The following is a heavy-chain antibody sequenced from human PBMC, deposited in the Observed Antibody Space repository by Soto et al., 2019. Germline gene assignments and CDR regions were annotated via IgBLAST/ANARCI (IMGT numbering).Heavy chain of an antibody. CDR3: ATLKGVRSRGWFDP. Sequence: SETLSLTCTVSGGSISSGDYYWSWIRQPPGKGLEWIGYIYYSGSTYYNPSLKSRVTISVDTSKNQFSLKLSSVTAADTAVYYCATLKGVRSRGWFDPWGQGTLVTVSS. J-gene: IGHJ5*02. V-gene: IGHV4-30-4*01. D-gene: IGHD3-10*01. CDR2: IYYSGST. CDR1: GGSISSGDYY.